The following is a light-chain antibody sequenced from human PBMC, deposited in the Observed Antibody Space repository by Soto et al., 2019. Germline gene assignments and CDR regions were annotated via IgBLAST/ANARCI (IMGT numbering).Light chain of an antibody. CDR1: SSDFGAYNY. Sequence: QSALTQPASVSGSPGQSIAISCTGTSSDFGAYNYVSWYQQHPGKAPKLMIYDVSNRPSGVSNRFSGSKSDNTASLTISGLQAEDEADYYCSSYTSSSTYVFGSGTKLTVL. CDR2: DVS. J-gene: IGLJ1*01. V-gene: IGLV2-14*01. CDR3: SSYTSSSTYV.